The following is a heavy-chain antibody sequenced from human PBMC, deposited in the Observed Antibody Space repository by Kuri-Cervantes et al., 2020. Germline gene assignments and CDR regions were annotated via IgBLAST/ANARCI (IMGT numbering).Heavy chain of an antibody. Sequence: GGSLRLSCAASGFTFSSYNMNWVRQAPGKGLEWVSSISSSSSYIYYADSVKGRFTISRDNSKNTLYLQMNSLRAEDTAVYYCARDRVGGESMYYYYGMDVWGQGTTVTVSS. CDR2: ISSSSSYI. D-gene: IGHD3-16*01. V-gene: IGHV3-21*01. J-gene: IGHJ6*02. CDR3: ARDRVGGESMYYYYGMDV. CDR1: GFTFSSYN.